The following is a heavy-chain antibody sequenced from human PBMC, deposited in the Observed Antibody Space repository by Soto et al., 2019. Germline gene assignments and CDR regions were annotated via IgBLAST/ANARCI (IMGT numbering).Heavy chain of an antibody. J-gene: IGHJ4*02. CDR2: IYYSGST. V-gene: IGHV4-39*01. CDR1: GGSISSSSYY. CDR3: ARQESVVGFCGSSCYSGFDY. Sequence: QLQLQESGPGLVKPSETLSLTCTVSGGSISSSSYYWGWIRQPPGKGLEWIGSIYYSGSTYYNPSLKSRVTMSVETSKNQFPLKLSSVTAADTAVYYCARQESVVGFCGSSCYSGFDYWGQGTLVTVSS. D-gene: IGHD2-15*01.